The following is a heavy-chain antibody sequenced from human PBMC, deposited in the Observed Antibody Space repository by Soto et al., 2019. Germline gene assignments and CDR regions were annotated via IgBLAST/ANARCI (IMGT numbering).Heavy chain of an antibody. J-gene: IGHJ4*02. Sequence: QVHLVQSGTEVRKPGSSVTVSCKVSGGTFSTYTISWVRQAPGQGLQWMGGITPILRETTYAQNFQGRVFITADISATTAYMELSELTSEDTAMYYCGRVPRYSFPTSDSLDQWGQGTRVTVSS. D-gene: IGHD5-18*01. V-gene: IGHV1-69*06. CDR2: ITPILRET. CDR3: GRVPRYSFPTSDSLDQ. CDR1: GGTFSTYT.